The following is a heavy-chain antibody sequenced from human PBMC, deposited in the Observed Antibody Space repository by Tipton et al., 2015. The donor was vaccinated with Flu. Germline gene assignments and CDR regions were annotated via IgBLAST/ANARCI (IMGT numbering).Heavy chain of an antibody. CDR1: GGSINSYY. Sequence: TLSLTCTVSGGSINSYYWTWIRQPPGKGLEWIGDIYYSGSTKYNPSLKSRVTISVDTSKNQFSLRLSSVTAADAAVYYCARDGNYFDSWGQGTLVTVSS. V-gene: IGHV4-59*01. D-gene: IGHD1-1*01. CDR3: ARDGNYFDS. J-gene: IGHJ4*02. CDR2: IYYSGST.